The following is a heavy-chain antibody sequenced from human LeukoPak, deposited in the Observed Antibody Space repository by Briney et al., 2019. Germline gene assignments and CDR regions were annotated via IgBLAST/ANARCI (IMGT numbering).Heavy chain of an antibody. CDR1: GFTFSSYG. V-gene: IGHV3-33*01. Sequence: GGSLRLSCAASGFTFSSYGMHWVRQAPSKGLEWVAVIWYDGSNKYYADSVKGRFTISRDNSKNTLYLQMNSLRAEDTAVYYCARGYCGGDCYSGWFDPWGQGTLVTVSS. CDR2: IWYDGSNK. CDR3: ARGYCGGDCYSGWFDP. D-gene: IGHD2-21*02. J-gene: IGHJ5*02.